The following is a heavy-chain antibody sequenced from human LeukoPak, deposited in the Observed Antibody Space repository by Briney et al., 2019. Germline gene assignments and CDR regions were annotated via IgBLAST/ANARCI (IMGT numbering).Heavy chain of an antibody. V-gene: IGHV4-39*01. CDR2: IYYSGST. CDR1: GGSISSSSFH. D-gene: IGHD6-13*01. Sequence: AETSFLTCTVSGGSISSSSFHWGRIRQPPGKGLEWIGSIYYSGSTYYNPSLKSRVTISLDTSKNQFSLKVSSVTAADTAVYFCARDYSRETYIRFDPWGQG. J-gene: IGHJ5*02. CDR3: ARDYSRETYIRFDP.